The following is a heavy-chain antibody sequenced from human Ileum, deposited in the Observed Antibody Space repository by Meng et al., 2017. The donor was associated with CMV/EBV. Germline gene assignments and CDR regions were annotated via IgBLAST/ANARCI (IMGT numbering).Heavy chain of an antibody. CDR3: ARAALPVTNNWFDP. D-gene: IGHD4-17*01. V-gene: IGHV3-21*01. J-gene: IGHJ5*02. CDR1: GFSFSYYD. CDR2: ISSSSSYI. Sequence: GESLKISCAASGFSFSYYDMNWVRQAPGKGLEWVSSISSSSSYIYQTDPVKGRFTISRDNAKNSLYLQMNSLRAEDTAVYYCARAALPVTNNWFDPWGQGTLVTVSS.